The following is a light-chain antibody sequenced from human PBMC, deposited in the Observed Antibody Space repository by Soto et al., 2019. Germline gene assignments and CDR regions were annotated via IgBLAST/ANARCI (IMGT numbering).Light chain of an antibody. CDR3: NSYASVNSPVL. J-gene: IGLJ2*01. Sequence: QSVLTQPASLSGSPGQSITISCTGTSSDVGGYNYVSWYQQHPGKAPRLMIYGVSNRPLGVSYRFSGSKSGNTASLTISGLQSEDKTDYYCNSYASVNSPVLFGGGTKLTVL. CDR1: SSDVGGYNY. CDR2: GVS. V-gene: IGLV2-14*03.